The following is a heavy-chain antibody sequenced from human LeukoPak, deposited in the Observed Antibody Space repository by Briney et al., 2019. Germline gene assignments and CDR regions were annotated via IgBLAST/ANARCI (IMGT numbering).Heavy chain of an antibody. CDR3: AKDKGPHYYDSSGPWGDY. CDR2: ISGSGGST. J-gene: IGHJ4*02. V-gene: IGHV3-NL1*01. CDR1: GFTFSSYA. D-gene: IGHD3-22*01. Sequence: GGSLRLSCAASGFTFSSYAMHWVRQAPGKGLEWVSAISGSGGSTYYADSVKGRFTTSRDNSKNTLYLQMNSLRAEDTAVYYCAKDKGPHYYDSSGPWGDYWGQGTLVTVSS.